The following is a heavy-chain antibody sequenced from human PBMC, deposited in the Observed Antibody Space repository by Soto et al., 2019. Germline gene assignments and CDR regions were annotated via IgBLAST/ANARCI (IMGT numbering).Heavy chain of an antibody. CDR1: GFTFSSYA. CDR3: ANLHVLRYFDWLLRHVDGMDV. V-gene: IGHV3-23*01. J-gene: IGHJ6*02. D-gene: IGHD3-9*01. Sequence: PGGSLRLSCAASGFTFSSYAMSWVRQAPGKGLEWVSAISGSGGSTYYADSVKGRFTISRDNSKNTLYLQMNSLRAEDTAVYYCANLHVLRYFDWLLRHVDGMDVWGQGTTVTVSS. CDR2: ISGSGGST.